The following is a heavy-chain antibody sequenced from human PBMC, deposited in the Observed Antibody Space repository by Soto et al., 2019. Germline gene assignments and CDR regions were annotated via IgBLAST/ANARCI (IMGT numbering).Heavy chain of an antibody. CDR1: GYTFTSYG. CDR3: ARGAITIFGVVIPFDY. D-gene: IGHD3-3*01. CDR2: ISAYNGNT. Sequence: ASVKVSCKASGYTFTSYGISWVRQAPGQGLEWMGWISAYNGNTNYAQKLQGRVTMTTDTSTSTAYMELRSLRSDDTAVYYCARGAITIFGVVIPFDYWGQGPLVTVSS. J-gene: IGHJ4*02. V-gene: IGHV1-18*01.